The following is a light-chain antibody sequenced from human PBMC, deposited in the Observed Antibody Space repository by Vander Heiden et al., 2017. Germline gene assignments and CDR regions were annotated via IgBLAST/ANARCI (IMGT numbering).Light chain of an antibody. CDR3: AAWDDSLSGPV. Sequence: QSVLTQPPSASGTPGQRVTLSCSGSTSNIGSNTVYWYQQLPGTAPELLIHRNNQRPSGVPDRFSGSKSGTSASLAISGLQSEDEADYYCAAWDDSLSGPVFGGGTKLTVL. CDR1: TSNIGSNT. CDR2: RNN. V-gene: IGLV1-44*01. J-gene: IGLJ3*02.